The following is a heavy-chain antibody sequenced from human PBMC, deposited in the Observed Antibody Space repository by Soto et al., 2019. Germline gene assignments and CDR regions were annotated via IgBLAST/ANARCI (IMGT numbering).Heavy chain of an antibody. CDR1: GGTFSSYA. V-gene: IGHV1-69*01. J-gene: IGHJ6*02. Sequence: QVQLVQSGAEVKKPGSSVKVSCKASGGTFSSYAISWVRQAPGQGLEWMGGIIPIFGTANYAQKFQGRVTITPDESTSTAYMELSSLRSEDTAVYYCARGDIVVVTAILTGLKYHYYYGMDVWGQGTTVTVSS. CDR3: ARGDIVVVTAILTGLKYHYYYGMDV. D-gene: IGHD2-21*02. CDR2: IIPIFGTA.